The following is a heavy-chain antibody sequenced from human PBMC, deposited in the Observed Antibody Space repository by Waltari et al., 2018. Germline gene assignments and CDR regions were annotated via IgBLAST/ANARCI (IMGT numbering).Heavy chain of an antibody. Sequence: EVKVVQSGGGLVRPGGSLTLSCSASGFAFSSYTMDWVRQAPGKGLEWGSSISMNSRYKNYADSTKGRFTISRDNAKNSVYLLMNSLRVEDTAIYFCARPRAMGEIDHWGQGTLVAVSS. V-gene: IGHV3-21*01. CDR3: ARPRAMGEIDH. D-gene: IGHD3-16*01. CDR2: ISMNSRYK. CDR1: GFAFSSYT. J-gene: IGHJ4*02.